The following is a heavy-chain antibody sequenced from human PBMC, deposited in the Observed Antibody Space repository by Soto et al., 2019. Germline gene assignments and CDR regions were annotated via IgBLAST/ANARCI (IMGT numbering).Heavy chain of an antibody. CDR2: TYYRSRWYN. Sequence: PSQTLSLTYVISGDSVSSNSAAWNWIRQSPSRGLEWLGRTYYRSRWYNDYAVSVRSRITVNADTSKNQFSLHPNSVTPEDTAVYYCAGTISLQWYYMDVWDKGTTVTVSS. CDR1: GDSVSSNSAA. D-gene: IGHD1-7*01. J-gene: IGHJ6*03. CDR3: AGTISLQWYYMDV. V-gene: IGHV6-1*01.